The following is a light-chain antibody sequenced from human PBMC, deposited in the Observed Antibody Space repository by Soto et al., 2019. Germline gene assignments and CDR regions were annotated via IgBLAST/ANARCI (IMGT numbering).Light chain of an antibody. V-gene: IGLV2-14*01. CDR1: SSDVGGYNY. CDR2: DVS. CDR3: NSYSSSTTPVL. Sequence: QSALTQPASVSGSPGQSITISCTGTSSDVGGYNYVSWYQQHPGKAPKLVIYDVSNRPSGISNRFSGSKSGNTASLTISGLQAEDEADYYCNSYSSSTTPVLFGGGTKLTVL. J-gene: IGLJ2*01.